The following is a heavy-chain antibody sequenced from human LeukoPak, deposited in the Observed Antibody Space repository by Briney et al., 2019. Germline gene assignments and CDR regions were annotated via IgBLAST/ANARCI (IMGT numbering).Heavy chain of an antibody. Sequence: PSETLSLTYTVSGGSISSSSYYWGWIRQPPGKGLEWIGSIYYSGSTYYNPSLKSRVTVSVDTSKNQFSLKLSSVTAADTAVYYCARQKKKWELDEYYFDYWGQGTLVTVSS. D-gene: IGHD1-26*01. J-gene: IGHJ4*02. CDR3: ARQKKKWELDEYYFDY. V-gene: IGHV4-39*01. CDR1: GGSISSSSYY. CDR2: IYYSGST.